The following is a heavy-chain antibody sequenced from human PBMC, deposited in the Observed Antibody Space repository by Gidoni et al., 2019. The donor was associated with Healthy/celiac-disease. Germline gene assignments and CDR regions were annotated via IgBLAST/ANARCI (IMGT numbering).Heavy chain of an antibody. CDR3: ASHEYPEGPYFDY. CDR2: IYYSGST. V-gene: IGHV4-39*01. Sequence: QLQLQESGPGLVKPSETLYIPCTVSGCSISSRIYYWGWSGPPPGKGLGWIWSIYYSGSTYYTTYIQSLDAIAADTSKNQFSPKLSHVTGADTSEYYCASHEYPEGPYFDYWGQGTLVTVSS. CDR1: GCSISSRIYY. J-gene: IGHJ4*02.